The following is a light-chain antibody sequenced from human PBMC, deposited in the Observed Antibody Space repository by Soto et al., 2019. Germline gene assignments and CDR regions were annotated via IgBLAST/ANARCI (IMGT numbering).Light chain of an antibody. J-gene: IGKJ1*01. CDR1: QNINMW. V-gene: IGKV1-5*01. CDR2: DAS. CDR3: QHYSLYSPWT. Sequence: DIQRTQSPSTLSASVGDRVTITCRASQNINMWLAWYQQKPGKAPKLLIYDASSLQSGVPSRFGGSGSGTDFTLTITSLLPDDCATYYCQHYSLYSPWTFGQGTKVDIK.